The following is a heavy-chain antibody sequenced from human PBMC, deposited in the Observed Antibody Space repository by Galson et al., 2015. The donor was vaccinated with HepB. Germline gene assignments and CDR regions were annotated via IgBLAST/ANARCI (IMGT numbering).Heavy chain of an antibody. J-gene: IGHJ6*02. D-gene: IGHD3-10*01. Sequence: QSGAEVKKPGESLRISCKGSGYSFTSYWISWVRQMPGKGLEWMGRIDPSDSYTNYSPSFRGHVTISADKSISTAYLQWSSLKASDTAMYYCARHPMGSGSYYIGYYYGMDVWGQGTTVTVSS. CDR3: ARHPMGSGSYYIGYYYGMDV. V-gene: IGHV5-10-1*01. CDR1: GYSFTSYW. CDR2: IDPSDSYT.